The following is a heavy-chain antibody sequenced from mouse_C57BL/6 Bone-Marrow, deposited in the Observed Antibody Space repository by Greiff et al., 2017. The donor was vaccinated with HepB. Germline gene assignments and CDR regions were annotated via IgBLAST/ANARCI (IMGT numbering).Heavy chain of an antibody. D-gene: IGHD1-1*01. CDR2: INPNNGGT. Sequence: VQLQQSGPELVKPGASVKIPCKASGYTFTDYNMDWVKQSHGKSLEWIGDINPNNGGTIYNQKFKGKATLTVDKSSSTAYMELSSLTSEDAAVYYCAKKDTTVPFAYWGQGTLVTVSA. V-gene: IGHV1-18*01. CDR1: GYTFTDYN. CDR3: AKKDTTVPFAY. J-gene: IGHJ3*01.